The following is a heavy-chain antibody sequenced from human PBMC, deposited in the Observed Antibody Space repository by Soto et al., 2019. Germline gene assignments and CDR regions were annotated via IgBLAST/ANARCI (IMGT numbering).Heavy chain of an antibody. CDR2: ISSSSSYI. CDR3: ARAFMYSSSWYVGFDY. J-gene: IGHJ4*02. D-gene: IGHD6-13*01. V-gene: IGHV3-21*01. CDR1: GFTFSSYS. Sequence: PGGSLRLSCAASGFTFSSYSMNWVRQAPWKGLEWVSSISSSSSYIYYADSVKGRFTISRDNAKNSLYLQMNSLRAEDTAVYYCARAFMYSSSWYVGFDYWGQGTLVTVSS.